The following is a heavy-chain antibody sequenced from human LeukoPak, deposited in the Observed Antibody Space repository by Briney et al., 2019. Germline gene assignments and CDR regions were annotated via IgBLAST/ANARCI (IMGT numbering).Heavy chain of an antibody. CDR3: ARDWGYSLAPYGMDV. V-gene: IGHV4-39*07. CDR2: IYYSGST. Sequence: SETLSLTCTVSGGSISSSSYYWGWIRQPPGKGLEWIGSIYYSGSTYYNPSLKSRVTISVDTSKNQFSLKLSSVTAADTAVYYCARDWGYSLAPYGMDVWGQGTTVTVSS. CDR1: GGSISSSSYY. D-gene: IGHD5-18*01. J-gene: IGHJ6*02.